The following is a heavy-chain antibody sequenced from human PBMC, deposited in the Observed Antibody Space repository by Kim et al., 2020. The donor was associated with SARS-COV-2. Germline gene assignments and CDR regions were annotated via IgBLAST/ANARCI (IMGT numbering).Heavy chain of an antibody. V-gene: IGHV3-30*18. CDR2: ISYDVSNK. D-gene: IGHD1-26*01. J-gene: IGHJ4*02. CDR1: GFTFSSYC. Sequence: GGSLRLSCAASGFTFSSYCMHWVRQAPGKGLEWVAVISYDVSNKYYADSVKGRFTISRDNSKNTLYLQMNSLRAEDTAVYYCVKGRSGSYYETFDYWGQGTLVTVSS. CDR3: VKGRSGSYYETFDY.